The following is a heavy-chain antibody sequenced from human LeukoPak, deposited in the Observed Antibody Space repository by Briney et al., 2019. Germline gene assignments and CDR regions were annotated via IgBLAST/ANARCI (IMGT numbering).Heavy chain of an antibody. D-gene: IGHD3-10*01. CDR2: IFGNGDTT. J-gene: IGHJ4*02. CDR1: GFTFSNYS. Sequence: GGSLRLSCAASGFTFSNYSMNWVRQAPGKGLEWVSIIFGNGDTTYYADFVKGRFTVSRDNSKDTLYLQMNDLRPDDTAIYYCAKRNTMVRGGPCFDYWGQGLLVTVSS. CDR3: AKRNTMVRGGPCFDY. V-gene: IGHV3-23*01.